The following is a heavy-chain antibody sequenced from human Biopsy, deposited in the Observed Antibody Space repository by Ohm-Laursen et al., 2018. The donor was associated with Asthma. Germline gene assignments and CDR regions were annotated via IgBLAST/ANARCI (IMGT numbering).Heavy chain of an antibody. D-gene: IGHD3-9*01. CDR1: GYNFISFA. Sequence: ASVKASCQASGYNFISFAIHWVRQAPGQRLEWMGWVNTGNGDTKYSQKFQGRATITRDTSASTAYMEMRSLRSEDTATYYCARTYYDFLTGQVKDVFGVWGQGTMVTVSS. J-gene: IGHJ3*01. CDR2: VNTGNGDT. V-gene: IGHV1-3*04. CDR3: ARTYYDFLTGQVKDVFGV.